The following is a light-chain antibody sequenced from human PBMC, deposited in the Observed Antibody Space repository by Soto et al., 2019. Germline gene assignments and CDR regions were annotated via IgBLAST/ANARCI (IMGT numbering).Light chain of an antibody. Sequence: DIQMTQSPSTLSASVGDRVTITCRASQSINNWLAWYQQKPGKAPKLFIFKAPTLEIGVPSRFSGSGSGTEFTLSISSLQPDDFATYFCQQYESFPRTFGQGTKVEIK. V-gene: IGKV1-5*03. CDR3: QQYESFPRT. CDR1: QSINNW. CDR2: KAP. J-gene: IGKJ1*01.